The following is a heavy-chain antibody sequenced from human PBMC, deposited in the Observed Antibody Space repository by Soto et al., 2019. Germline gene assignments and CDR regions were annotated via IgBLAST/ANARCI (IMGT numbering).Heavy chain of an antibody. V-gene: IGHV4-59*01. D-gene: IGHD3-9*01. J-gene: IGHJ6*02. CDR2: IYYSGST. CDR1: GGSISSYY. CDR3: ARVYAYYDILTGSLYYYGMDV. Sequence: SETLSLTCTVSGGSISSYYWSWIRQPPGKGLEWIGDIYYSGSTNYNPSLKSRVTISVDTSKNQFSLKLSSVTAADTAVYYCARVYAYYDILTGSLYYYGMDVWGQGTTVTVSS.